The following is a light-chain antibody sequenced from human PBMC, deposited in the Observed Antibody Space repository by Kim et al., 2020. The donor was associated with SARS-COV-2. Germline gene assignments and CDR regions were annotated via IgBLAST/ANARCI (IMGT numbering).Light chain of an antibody. CDR2: GNS. V-gene: IGLV1-40*01. Sequence: QRVTISCTGSSSNIGAGYAVHWYQQLPGTAPKFLIYGNSNRPSGVPDRFSGSKSGTSASLAITGLQAEDEADYYCQSYDSSLSGSVFGGGTQLTVL. CDR1: SSNIGAGYA. J-gene: IGLJ2*01. CDR3: QSYDSSLSGSV.